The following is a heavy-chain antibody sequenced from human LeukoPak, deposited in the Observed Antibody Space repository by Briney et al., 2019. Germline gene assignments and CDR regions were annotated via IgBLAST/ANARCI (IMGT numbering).Heavy chain of an antibody. Sequence: PSETLSLTCTVSGGSISSYYWSWIRQPPGKGLEWIGYIYYSWSTNYNPSLKSRVTISVDTSKNQFSLKLSSVTAADTAVYYCAREDYNLYYGMDVWGQGTTVTVSS. CDR2: IYYSWST. CDR1: GGSISSYY. CDR3: AREDYNLYYGMDV. J-gene: IGHJ6*02. V-gene: IGHV4-59*01. D-gene: IGHD4-11*01.